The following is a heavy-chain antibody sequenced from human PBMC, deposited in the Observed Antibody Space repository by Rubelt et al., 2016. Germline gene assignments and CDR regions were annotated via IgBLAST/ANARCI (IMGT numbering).Heavy chain of an antibody. D-gene: IGHD3-10*01. J-gene: IGHJ4*02. V-gene: IGHV4-34*01. CDR2: INPSGSS. CDR1: RGSSSGYY. Sequence: QVQLQQWGAGLLKPSETLSLTCAVYRGSSSGYYWSWIRQPPGKGLEWIGEINPSGSSNYNPSLSSRVTISVDTSKSQFSLKLSSVTAADTAVYYCARGYGSGSYWNYWGQGTLVSVSS. CDR3: ARGYGSGSYWNY.